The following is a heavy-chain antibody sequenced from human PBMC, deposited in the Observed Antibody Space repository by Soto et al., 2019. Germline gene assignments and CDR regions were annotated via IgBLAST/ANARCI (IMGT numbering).Heavy chain of an antibody. Sequence: EVQLVESGGGLVQPGGSLRLSCATSGFSFITYSMNWVRQAPGKGLEWVSYIRSSDNTIYYADSVKGRFTISTDNAKNSLYLQMNSLRDEETAVYYCARDYGYAFDIWGQGTMVTVSS. J-gene: IGHJ3*02. CDR1: GFSFITYS. D-gene: IGHD3-10*01. V-gene: IGHV3-48*02. CDR2: IRSSDNTI. CDR3: ARDYGYAFDI.